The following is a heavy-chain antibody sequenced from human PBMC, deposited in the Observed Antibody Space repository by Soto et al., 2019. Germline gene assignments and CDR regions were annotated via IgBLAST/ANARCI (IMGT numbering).Heavy chain of an antibody. J-gene: IGHJ6*02. CDR1: RVAFSKFI. CDR2: IIPIFGTA. V-gene: IGHV1-69*01. D-gene: IGHD6-19*01. Sequence: QAQLEQSGGEVKKPGSSVKVSCKASRVAFSKFIVTWVRQAPGLGLEWVGGIIPIFGTANYAQKFQGRVTITADESTSTSYMEVNNLRSEDTAVYYCAKVGYSSSMGYYYGMDVWGQGTTVTVSS. CDR3: AKVGYSSSMGYYYGMDV.